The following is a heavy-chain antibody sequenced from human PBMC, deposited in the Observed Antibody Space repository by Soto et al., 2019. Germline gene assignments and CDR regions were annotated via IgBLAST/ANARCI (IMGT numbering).Heavy chain of an antibody. CDR2: ISSSGSTI. Sequence: QVQLVESGGGSVKPGESLRLSCAASGFTFSDYSMNWIRQAPGRGLEWVSYISSSGSTIYYADSVKGRFTISRDNAKNSLYLQMKSLRAEAAAGYCCARRPVTGGCFDPWGRGTLVPVSS. J-gene: IGHJ5*02. CDR3: ARRPVTGGCFDP. D-gene: IGHD2-21*02. CDR1: GFTFSDYS. V-gene: IGHV3-11*01.